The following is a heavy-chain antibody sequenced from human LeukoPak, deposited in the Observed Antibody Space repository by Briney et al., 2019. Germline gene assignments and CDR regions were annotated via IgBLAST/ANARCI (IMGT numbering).Heavy chain of an antibody. D-gene: IGHD3-9*01. V-gene: IGHV4-34*01. CDR2: INHSGST. CDR3: ARPEGLRYFDWHH. Sequence: SETLSLTCAVYGGSFSGYYWSWIRQPPGKGLEWIGEINHSGSTNYNPSLKSRVTISVDTSKNQFSLKLSSVTAADTAVYYCARPEGLRYFDWHHWGQGTLVTVSS. CDR1: GGSFSGYY. J-gene: IGHJ4*02.